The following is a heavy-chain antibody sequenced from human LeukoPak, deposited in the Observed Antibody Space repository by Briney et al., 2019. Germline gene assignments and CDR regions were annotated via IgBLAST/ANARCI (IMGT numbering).Heavy chain of an antibody. Sequence: GGSLRLSCAASGFTFSTYSMNWVRQAPGKGLEWVSAISGSRGSTYYTDSVKGRFTISRDNSKNTLYLQMNSLRAEDTAVYYCAKFDAEYTGSYSYYYYMDVWGKGTTVTVSS. D-gene: IGHD1-26*01. V-gene: IGHV3-23*01. CDR3: AKFDAEYTGSYSYYYYMDV. CDR1: GFTFSTYS. J-gene: IGHJ6*03. CDR2: ISGSRGST.